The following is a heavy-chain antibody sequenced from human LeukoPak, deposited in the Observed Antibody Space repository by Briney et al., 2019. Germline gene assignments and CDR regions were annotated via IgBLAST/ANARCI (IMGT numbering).Heavy chain of an antibody. CDR2: ISSSGSDT. D-gene: IGHD4-17*01. CDR3: ATAPTEDGDGSSPGY. V-gene: IGHV3-11*04. Sequence: PGGSLRLSCAASRFTFRDHFMSWIRQPPGKGLEYVSYISSSGSDTYYSDSVKGRFTVSRDNAKNSLFLQMNSLRAEDTDVYYCATAPTEDGDGSSPGYWGQGTLVTVSS. J-gene: IGHJ4*02. CDR1: RFTFRDHF.